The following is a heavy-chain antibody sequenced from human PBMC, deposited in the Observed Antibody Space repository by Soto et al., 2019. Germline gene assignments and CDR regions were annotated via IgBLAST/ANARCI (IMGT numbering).Heavy chain of an antibody. D-gene: IGHD2-2*01. J-gene: IGHJ6*02. CDR2: ISYDGSKK. CDR1: GFTFSTYV. Sequence: QVQLVESGGGVVQTGRSLRLSCAASGFTFSTYVMHWVRQAPGKGLEWVAAISYDGSKKFYADSVKGRLTITRDNSKSTVNLQMNSLRGEDTAVYYCAKGQHCSTTSCYFYYYGMDVWGQGTTVAVSS. V-gene: IGHV3-30*18. CDR3: AKGQHCSTTSCYFYYYGMDV.